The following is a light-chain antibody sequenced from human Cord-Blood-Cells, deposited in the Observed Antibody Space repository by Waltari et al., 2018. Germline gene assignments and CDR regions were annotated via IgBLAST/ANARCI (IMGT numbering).Light chain of an antibody. Sequence: DIVMTQSPDSLAVSLGERATINCNSSQSVLYSSNNKNYLAWYQQTPGQPPKLLIYWASTRESGVPDRFSGSGSGTDFTLTISSLQAEDVAVYYCQQYYSTPYTFGQGTKLEIK. V-gene: IGKV4-1*01. CDR2: WAS. CDR1: QSVLYSSNNKNY. J-gene: IGKJ2*01. CDR3: QQYYSTPYT.